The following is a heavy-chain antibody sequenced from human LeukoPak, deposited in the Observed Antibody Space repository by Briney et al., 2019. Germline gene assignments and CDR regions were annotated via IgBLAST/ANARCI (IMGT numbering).Heavy chain of an antibody. V-gene: IGHV3-48*03. Sequence: GGSLRLSCVASGFTFSSYEMNWVRQAPGKGLEWVSYISSSGSTIYYADSVKGRFTISRDNAKNSLYLQMISLRAEDTAVYYCARVRSGCFDYWGQGTLVTVSS. D-gene: IGHD7-27*01. CDR1: GFTFSSYE. CDR3: ARVRSGCFDY. J-gene: IGHJ4*02. CDR2: ISSSGSTI.